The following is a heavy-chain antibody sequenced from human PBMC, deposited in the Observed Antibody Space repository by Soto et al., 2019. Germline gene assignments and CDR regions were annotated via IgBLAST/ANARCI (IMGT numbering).Heavy chain of an antibody. CDR2: FDPEDGET. D-gene: IGHD5-12*01. J-gene: IGHJ4*02. V-gene: IGHV1-24*01. CDR3: AARFIVATSYCDY. CDR1: GYTLAELS. Sequence: ASVKVSCKVSGYTLAELSMDWVRQAPGKGLEWMGGFDPEDGETLYAQKFQGRVTMTEDTSTDTAYMELSSLRSEDTAVYYCAARFIVATSYCDYRGQGNLSAVCS.